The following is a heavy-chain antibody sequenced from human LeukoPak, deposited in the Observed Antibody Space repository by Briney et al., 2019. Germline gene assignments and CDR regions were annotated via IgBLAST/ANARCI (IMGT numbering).Heavy chain of an antibody. CDR2: IYTSGST. Sequence: SETLSLTCTVSGGSISSGSYYWSWIRQPAGKGLEWIGRIYTSGSTNYNPSLKSRVTISVDTSKNQFSLKLSSVTAADTAVYYCATEGFVGARVRDIWGQGTMVIVSS. V-gene: IGHV4-61*02. D-gene: IGHD1-26*01. CDR1: GGSISSGSYY. CDR3: ATEGFVGARVRDI. J-gene: IGHJ3*02.